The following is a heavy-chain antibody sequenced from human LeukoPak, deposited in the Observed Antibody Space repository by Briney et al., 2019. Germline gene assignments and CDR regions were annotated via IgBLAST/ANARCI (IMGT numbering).Heavy chain of an antibody. CDR2: INSDGSST. CDR3: ARVLYSSSWYLFDY. D-gene: IGHD6-13*01. J-gene: IGHJ4*02. Sequence: GGSLRLSCAASGFTFSSYWMHWVRQAPRKGLVWVSRINSDGSSTSYADSVKGRFTISRDNAKNTLYLQTNSLRAEDTAVYYCARVLYSSSWYLFDYWGQGTLVTVSS. V-gene: IGHV3-74*01. CDR1: GFTFSSYW.